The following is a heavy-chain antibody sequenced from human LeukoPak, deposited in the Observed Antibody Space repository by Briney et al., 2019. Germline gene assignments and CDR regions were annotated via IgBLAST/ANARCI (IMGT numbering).Heavy chain of an antibody. Sequence: PGGSLRLSCTASGFTFGDYAVSWVRQAPGKGLEWVGFIRSKAYGGTTEYAASVKGRFTISRDDSKSIAYLQMNSLKTEDTAVYYCTRVRGRYGFDYWGQGTLVTVSS. J-gene: IGHJ4*02. CDR2: IRSKAYGGTT. D-gene: IGHD5-18*01. CDR1: GFTFGDYA. CDR3: TRVRGRYGFDY. V-gene: IGHV3-49*04.